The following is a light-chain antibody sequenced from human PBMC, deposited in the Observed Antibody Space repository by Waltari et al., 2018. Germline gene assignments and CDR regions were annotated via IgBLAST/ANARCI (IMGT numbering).Light chain of an antibody. J-gene: IGKJ1*01. Sequence: EIVLTQSPGTLSLSPGERATLSCWASQSVGGTLAWYQQKPGQAPRLLIYGASSRATGIPDTFSGSGSGTVFSLSISRLEPEDFAVYYCQHYVRLPVTFGQGTKVEIK. CDR2: GAS. CDR3: QHYVRLPVT. CDR1: QSVGGT. V-gene: IGKV3-20*01.